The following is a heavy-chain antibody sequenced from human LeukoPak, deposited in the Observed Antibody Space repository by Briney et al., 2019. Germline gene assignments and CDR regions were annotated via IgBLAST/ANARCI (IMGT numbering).Heavy chain of an antibody. CDR2: IYPGDSDT. CDR1: GYSFTSYW. V-gene: IGHV5-51*01. CDR3: ARSGLDGSGSYFNWFDP. D-gene: IGHD3-10*01. J-gene: IGHJ5*02. Sequence: GESLKISCKGSGYSFTSYWIGWVRQMPGKGLEWMGIIYPGDSDTRYSPSFQGQVTISADKSISTAYLQWSSLKASDTATYYCARSGLDGSGSYFNWFDPWGQGTLVTVSS.